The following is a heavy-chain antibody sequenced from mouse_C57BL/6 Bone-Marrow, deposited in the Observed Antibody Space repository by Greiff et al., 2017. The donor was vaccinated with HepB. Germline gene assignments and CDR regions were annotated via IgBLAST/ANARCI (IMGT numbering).Heavy chain of an antibody. V-gene: IGHV1-50*01. CDR1: GYTFTSYW. Sequence: VQLQQPGAELVKPGASVKLSCKASGYTFTSYWMQWVKQRPGQGLEWIGEIDPSDSYTNYNQKFKGKATLTVDTSSSTAYMQLSSLTSEDSAVYYCARREAGTGFDYWDQGTTLTVSS. D-gene: IGHD4-1*01. J-gene: IGHJ2*01. CDR3: ARREAGTGFDY. CDR2: IDPSDSYT.